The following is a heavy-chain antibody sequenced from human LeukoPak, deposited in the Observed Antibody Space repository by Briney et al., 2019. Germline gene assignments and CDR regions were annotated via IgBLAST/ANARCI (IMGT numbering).Heavy chain of an antibody. Sequence: ASVKVTCKASGYTFTGYYMHWVRQAPGQGLEWMGWINPNSGGTNYAQKVQGRVSMTRDTSISTAYMELSRLRSDDTAVYYCARRPYYYYYYMDGWGKGTTVTVSS. CDR3: ARRPYYYYYYMDG. V-gene: IGHV1-2*02. J-gene: IGHJ6*03. CDR1: GYTFTGYY. CDR2: INPNSGGT.